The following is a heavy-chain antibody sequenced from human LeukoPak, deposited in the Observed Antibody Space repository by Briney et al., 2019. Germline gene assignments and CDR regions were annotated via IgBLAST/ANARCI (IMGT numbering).Heavy chain of an antibody. J-gene: IGHJ4*02. Sequence: PGRSLRLSCAASGFTFSSYAMHWVRQAPGKGLEWVAVISYDGSNKYYADSVKGRFTISRDNSKNTLYLQMNSLRAEDTAVYYCAKESGRYYGSGFCDYWGQGTLVTVSS. V-gene: IGHV3-30-3*01. CDR1: GFTFSSYA. CDR3: AKESGRYYGSGFCDY. D-gene: IGHD3-10*01. CDR2: ISYDGSNK.